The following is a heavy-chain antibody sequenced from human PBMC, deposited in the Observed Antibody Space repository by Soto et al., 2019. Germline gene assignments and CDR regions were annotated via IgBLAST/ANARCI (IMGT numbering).Heavy chain of an antibody. D-gene: IGHD2-8*01. CDR2: ISSTSRTI. V-gene: IGHV3-48*02. CDR1: GFTFSSYS. CDR3: ARDFDCADGVCYTGYYYFGLDV. J-gene: IGHJ6*02. Sequence: TGGSLRLSCVVSGFTFSSYSMNWVRQTPGKGLEWLSYISSTSRTIYHADSVKGRFTISRDNAKNSLYLQMNSLRDEDTAVYYCARDFDCADGVCYTGYYYFGLDVWGQGTTVTVSS.